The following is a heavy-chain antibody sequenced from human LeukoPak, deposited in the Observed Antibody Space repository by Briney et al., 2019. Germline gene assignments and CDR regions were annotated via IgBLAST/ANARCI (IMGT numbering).Heavy chain of an antibody. Sequence: GASVKVSCKVSGYTLTELSMYWVRQAPGKGLEWMGGFDPEDGETIYAQKFQGRVTMTTETSTTTAYMELRSLRSDDTAVYYCAREGDHYDSSGYYREYWGQGTLVTVSS. J-gene: IGHJ4*02. CDR2: FDPEDGET. CDR1: GYTLTELS. CDR3: AREGDHYDSSGYYREY. D-gene: IGHD3-22*01. V-gene: IGHV1-24*01.